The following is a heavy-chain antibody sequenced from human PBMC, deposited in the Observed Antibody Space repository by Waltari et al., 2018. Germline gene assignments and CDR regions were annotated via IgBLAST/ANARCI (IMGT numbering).Heavy chain of an antibody. Sequence: QVQLQQWGAGLLKPSETLSLTCVVSGGSFSGYYWSWLRQPPGKGLEWIGEINHSGRANHNPSLKSRVTISIDTSKIQFSLKLRSVTVADTAVYYCARANTIFGVIRTWYYMDVWGKGTPVTVSS. V-gene: IGHV4-34*01. D-gene: IGHD3-3*01. CDR3: ARANTIFGVIRTWYYMDV. CDR2: INHSGRA. J-gene: IGHJ6*03. CDR1: GGSFSGYY.